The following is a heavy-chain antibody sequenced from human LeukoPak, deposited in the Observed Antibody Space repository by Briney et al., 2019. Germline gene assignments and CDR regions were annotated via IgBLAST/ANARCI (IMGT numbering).Heavy chain of an antibody. J-gene: IGHJ3*02. CDR2: INSNSGGT. Sequence: ESAVKVSCKASRYTFTGYYMHWVQQAPGQGLEGMGWINSNSGGTNYAQKFQGRVTMTRNTSISTAYMELSRVRSDDTAVYYCASEAGGAPDDDFDIWGQGTMVTVSS. V-gene: IGHV1-2*03. CDR1: RYTFTGYY. CDR3: ASEAGGAPDDDFDI. D-gene: IGHD1-14*01.